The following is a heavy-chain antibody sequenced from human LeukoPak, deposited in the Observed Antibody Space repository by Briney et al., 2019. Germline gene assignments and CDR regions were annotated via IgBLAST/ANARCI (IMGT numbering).Heavy chain of an antibody. CDR2: IYHSGST. D-gene: IGHD3-10*01. CDR3: ARTKGRYGDPVYYFDY. J-gene: IGHJ4*02. Sequence: PSQTLSLTCTVSGGSISSGGYYWSWIRQPPGKGLEWIGYIYHSGSTYYNPSLKSRVTISVDTSKNQFSLKLSSVTAADTAVYYCARTKGRYGDPVYYFDYWGQGTLVTVSS. CDR1: GGSISSGGYY. V-gene: IGHV4-30-2*01.